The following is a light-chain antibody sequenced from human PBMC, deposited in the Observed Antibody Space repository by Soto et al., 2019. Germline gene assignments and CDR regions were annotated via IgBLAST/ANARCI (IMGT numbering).Light chain of an antibody. J-gene: IGKJ1*01. CDR3: QQYNSYWT. CDR2: MAS. Sequence: DIQMTQSPSTLSASVGDRVTITCRASQSISSWLAWYQQKPGKAPKLLIYMASSLESGVPSRFSGSGSGTEFPLTISSLQPDDFATYYCQQYNSYWTFGQGTTVEIK. CDR1: QSISSW. V-gene: IGKV1-5*03.